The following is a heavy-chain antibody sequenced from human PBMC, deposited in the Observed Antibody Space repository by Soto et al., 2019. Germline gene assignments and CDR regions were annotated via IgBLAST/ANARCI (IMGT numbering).Heavy chain of an antibody. CDR3: ASDERKGIISWFDS. CDR1: GGSVSVVGYF. D-gene: IGHD2-21*01. Sequence: PSETLSLTCTVSGGSVSVVGYFWRWIRQSPGKGLEWIGYIYYTGITHLNPSLKSRLTMAVDTSKNEFSLKLTSVSAADTAVYFCASDERKGIISWFDSGGQGTRAT. V-gene: IGHV4-30-4*01. J-gene: IGHJ5*01. CDR2: IYYTGIT.